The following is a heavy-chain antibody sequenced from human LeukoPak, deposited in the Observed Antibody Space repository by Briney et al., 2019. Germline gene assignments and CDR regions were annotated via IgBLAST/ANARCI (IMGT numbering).Heavy chain of an antibody. V-gene: IGHV3-30*02. D-gene: IGHD2-2*02. J-gene: IGHJ6*03. CDR3: AKPDCSSTSCYSTAYYYMDV. CDR1: GFTFSSYG. CDR2: IRYDGSNK. Sequence: GGSLRLSCAASGFTFSSYGIHWVRQAPGKGLEWVAFIRYDGSNKYYADSVKGRFTISRDNSRNTVSLQMNSLRAEDTAVYYCAKPDCSSTSCYSTAYYYMDVWGKGTTVTVSS.